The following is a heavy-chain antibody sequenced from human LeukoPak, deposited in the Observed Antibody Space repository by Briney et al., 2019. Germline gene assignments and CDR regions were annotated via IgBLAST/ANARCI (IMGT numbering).Heavy chain of an antibody. CDR3: AREGGPYRPLDY. Sequence: ETQSLTCGLSVASITGINDLDWVRQPPGNGLDWSGGVILQCSAHYNPSLMGRVVISVDMSENHISLKLSPETAADTAVYYCAREGGPYRPLDYSGQGTMVAVSS. CDR1: VASITGIND. J-gene: IGHJ4*02. V-gene: IGHV4-4*02. CDR2: VILQCSA.